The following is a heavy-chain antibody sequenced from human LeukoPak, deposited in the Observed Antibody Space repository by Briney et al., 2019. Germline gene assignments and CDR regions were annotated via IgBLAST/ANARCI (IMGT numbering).Heavy chain of an antibody. J-gene: IGHJ4*02. CDR3: ARDPRFSVAGRSFDY. V-gene: IGHV4-4*02. CDR1: GGSISSSNW. Sequence: PSGTLSLTCAVSGGSISSSNWWSWVRQPPGKGLEWIGEIYHSGSTNYNPSLKNRVTISVDKSKNQFSLKLSSVTAADTAVYYCARDPRFSVAGRSFDYWGQGTLVTVSS. D-gene: IGHD3-3*01. CDR2: IYHSGST.